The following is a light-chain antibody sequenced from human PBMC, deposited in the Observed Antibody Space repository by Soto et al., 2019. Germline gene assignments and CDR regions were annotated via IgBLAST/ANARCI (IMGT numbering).Light chain of an antibody. CDR1: QSISSW. CDR3: QQSYSTWT. CDR2: AES. Sequence: DIQMTQSPSTLSASVGDRFTITCRASQSISSWLAWYQQKPGKSPKLLIYAESSLQSGVPSRFSGSGSGTDFTLTISSLQPEDFATYYCQQSYSTWTVGQGTKVDI. V-gene: IGKV1-39*01. J-gene: IGKJ1*01.